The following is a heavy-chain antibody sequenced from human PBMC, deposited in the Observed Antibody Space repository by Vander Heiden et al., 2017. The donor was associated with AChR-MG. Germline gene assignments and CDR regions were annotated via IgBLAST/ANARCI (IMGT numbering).Heavy chain of an antibody. Sequence: EVQLVESGGGLIQPGGSLRLSCVASGFTVSSEYMNWVRQAPGKGLEWVSVISSDGRTYYADSVKGRFTISRDNFRNIVYLQMNNLRVEDTAVYYCAGFPVGYWGQGTLVTVSS. CDR1: GFTVSSEY. CDR3: AGFPVGY. V-gene: IGHV3-53*01. J-gene: IGHJ4*02. CDR2: ISSDGRT.